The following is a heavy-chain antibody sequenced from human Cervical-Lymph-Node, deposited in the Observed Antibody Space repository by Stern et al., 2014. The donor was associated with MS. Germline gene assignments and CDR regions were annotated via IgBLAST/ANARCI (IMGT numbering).Heavy chain of an antibody. J-gene: IGHJ6*02. CDR2: MSFVGGNK. V-gene: IGHV3-30*03. CDR1: GFSLSNSA. CDR3: MGVGDAMHV. Sequence: VQLVESGGGVVQPGRSLTLSCAASGFSLSNSAMHWVRQAPGKGLEWVAVMSFVGGNKKYGDSVKGRFSISRDMANNTLFLQMNSLRLEDTADYYCMGVGDAMHVWGQGTTVIVSS.